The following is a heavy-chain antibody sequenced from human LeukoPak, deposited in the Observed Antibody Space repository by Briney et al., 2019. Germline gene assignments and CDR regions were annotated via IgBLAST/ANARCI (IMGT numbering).Heavy chain of an antibody. CDR1: GGSISGNY. V-gene: IGHV4-59*08. CDR3: ARHPFATPFDY. CDR2: AYSSGHT. Sequence: SETLSLTCTVSGGSISGNYWSWIRQPPGKGLERIGYAYSSGHTNYNSSLKSRVTMSLDTSKGQFSLRLSSVTAADTAVYFCARHPFATPFDYWGPGTLVTVSS. D-gene: IGHD2-15*01. J-gene: IGHJ4*02.